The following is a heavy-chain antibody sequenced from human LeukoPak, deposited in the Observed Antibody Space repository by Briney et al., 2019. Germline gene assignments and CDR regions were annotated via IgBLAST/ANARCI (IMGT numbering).Heavy chain of an antibody. CDR3: AGMVRGKIDY. D-gene: IGHD3-10*01. CDR2: IKQDGSEK. J-gene: IGHJ4*02. Sequence: GGSLRLSCVASGFTFSSYAMSWVRQAPGKGLEWVANIKQDGSEKYYVDSVKGRFTISRDNAKNSLYLQMNSLRAEDTAVYYCAGMVRGKIDYWGQGTLVTVSS. CDR1: GFTFSSYA. V-gene: IGHV3-7*03.